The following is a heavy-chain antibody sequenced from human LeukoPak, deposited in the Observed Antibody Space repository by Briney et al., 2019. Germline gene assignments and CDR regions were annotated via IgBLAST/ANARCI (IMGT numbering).Heavy chain of an antibody. Sequence: GGSLRLSCAASGFTFSSYAMSWVRQAPGKGLEWVSSISSSSSYIYYADSVKGRFTISRDNAKNSLYLQMNSLRAEDTAVYYCAREAVYGSVTFDYWGQGTLVTVSS. V-gene: IGHV3-21*01. J-gene: IGHJ4*02. CDR3: AREAVYGSVTFDY. D-gene: IGHD3-10*01. CDR1: GFTFSSYA. CDR2: ISSSSSYI.